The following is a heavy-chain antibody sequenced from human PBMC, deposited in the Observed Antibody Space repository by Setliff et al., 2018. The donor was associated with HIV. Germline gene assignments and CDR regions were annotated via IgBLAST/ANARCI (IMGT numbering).Heavy chain of an antibody. Sequence: KASETLSLTCTVSGGSISSNSYYWGWIRQPTGKGLEWIGSIFYTGSTYYNPSLQSRVTISVDTSKNQFSLSLSSVTAADTAVYYCAKTIGRYFDIFDNWGQGTLVTVSS. CDR1: GGSISSNSYY. V-gene: IGHV4-39*01. CDR3: AKTIGRYFDIFDN. J-gene: IGHJ4*02. D-gene: IGHD3-9*01. CDR2: IFYTGST.